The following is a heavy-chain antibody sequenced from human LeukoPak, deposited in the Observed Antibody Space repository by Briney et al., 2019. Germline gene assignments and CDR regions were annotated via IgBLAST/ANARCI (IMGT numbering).Heavy chain of an antibody. CDR2: IRYDGSNK. CDR3: AKDTIGYCSSTSCYEGIDY. D-gene: IGHD2-2*01. V-gene: IGHV3-30*02. J-gene: IGHJ4*02. CDR1: GFTFSTSG. Sequence: GGSLRLSCAASGFTFSTSGMHWVRQAPGKGLEWVAFIRYDGSNKYYADSVKGRFTISRDNSKNTLYLQMNSLRAEDTAVYYCAKDTIGYCSSTSCYEGIDYWGQGTLVTVSS.